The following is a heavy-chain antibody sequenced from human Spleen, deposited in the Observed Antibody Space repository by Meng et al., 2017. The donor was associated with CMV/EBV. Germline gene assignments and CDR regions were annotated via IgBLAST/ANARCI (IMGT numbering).Heavy chain of an antibody. D-gene: IGHD6-6*01. CDR1: GGSISSYY. V-gene: IGHV4-59*01. CDR2: IYYSGST. Sequence: SETLSLTCTVSGGSISSYYWSWIRQPPGKGLEWIGYIYYSGSTNYNPSLKSRVTISVDTSKNQFSLKLSSVTAADTAVYYCARATREEYSSSSDWFDPWGQGTLVTVSS. J-gene: IGHJ5*02. CDR3: ARATREEYSSSSDWFDP.